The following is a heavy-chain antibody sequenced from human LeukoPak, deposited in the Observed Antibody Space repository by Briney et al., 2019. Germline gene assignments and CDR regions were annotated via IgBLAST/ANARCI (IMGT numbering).Heavy chain of an antibody. CDR2: INTNTGNP. D-gene: IGHD3-3*01. Sequence: ASVKVSCKASGYTFTSYAMNWVRQAPGQGLEWMGWINTNTGNPTYAQGFTGRFVFSLDTSVSTAYLQISSLKAEDTAVYYCTTYYDFWSGYGSFDYWGQGTLVTVSS. V-gene: IGHV7-4-1*02. CDR1: GYTFTSYA. J-gene: IGHJ4*02. CDR3: TTYYDFWSGYGSFDY.